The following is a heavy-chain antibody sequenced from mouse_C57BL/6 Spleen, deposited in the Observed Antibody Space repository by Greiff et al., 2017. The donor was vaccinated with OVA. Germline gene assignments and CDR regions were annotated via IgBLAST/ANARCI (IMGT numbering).Heavy chain of an antibody. V-gene: IGHV1-18*01. CDR2: INPNNGGT. D-gene: IGHD2-5*01. Sequence: EVQGVESGPELVKPGASVKIPCKASGYTFTDYNMDWVKQSHGKSLEWIGDINPNNGGTIYNQKFKGKATLTVDKSSSTAYMELRSLTSEDTAVYYCARDYSNSFAYWGQGTLVTVSA. CDR1: GYTFTDYN. J-gene: IGHJ3*01. CDR3: ARDYSNSFAY.